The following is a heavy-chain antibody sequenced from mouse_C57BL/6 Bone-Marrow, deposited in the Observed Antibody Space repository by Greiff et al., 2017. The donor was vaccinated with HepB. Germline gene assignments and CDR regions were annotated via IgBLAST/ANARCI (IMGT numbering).Heavy chain of an antibody. Sequence: EVKLMESGGGLVKPGGSLKLSCAASGFTFSDYGMHWVRQAPEKGLEWVAYISSGSSTIYYADTVKGRFTISRDNAKNTLFLQMTSLRSEDTAMYYCASFFNWYFDYWGQGTTLTVSS. CDR3: ASFFNWYFDY. CDR1: GFTFSDYG. CDR2: ISSGSSTI. V-gene: IGHV5-17*01. D-gene: IGHD4-1*01. J-gene: IGHJ2*01.